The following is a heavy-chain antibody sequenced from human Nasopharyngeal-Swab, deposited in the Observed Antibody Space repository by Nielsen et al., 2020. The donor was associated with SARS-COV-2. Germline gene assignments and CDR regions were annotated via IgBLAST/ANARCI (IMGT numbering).Heavy chain of an antibody. Sequence: SETLSLTCAVYGGSFSGHYWSWIRQPPGKGLEWIGEINHSGRHNHNPSLKRRVTISIDTAKNQFSLKLYSLTAADTAVYYCARVREMTATFHYYYDLDVWGLGTTVTVSS. V-gene: IGHV4-34*01. CDR2: INHSGRH. CDR1: GGSFSGHY. CDR3: ARVREMTATFHYYYDLDV. D-gene: IGHD2-21*02. J-gene: IGHJ6*02.